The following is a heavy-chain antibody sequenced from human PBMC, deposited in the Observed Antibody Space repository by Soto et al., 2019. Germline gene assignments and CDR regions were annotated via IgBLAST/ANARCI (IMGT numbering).Heavy chain of an antibody. J-gene: IGHJ4*02. V-gene: IGHV4-59*01. Sequence: SETLSLTCTVSGGSMRNYFWTWMRQPPGKGLEWIGYIHYSGTTSFFPSYNPSLRSRVTISEDTSKNQFSLKLLSVTTADTAVYFCAAGEASSRNLAPYYLDFWGQGTLVTVSS. CDR3: AAGEASSRNLAPYYLDF. CDR2: IHYSGTT. CDR1: GGSMRNYF. D-gene: IGHD6-13*01.